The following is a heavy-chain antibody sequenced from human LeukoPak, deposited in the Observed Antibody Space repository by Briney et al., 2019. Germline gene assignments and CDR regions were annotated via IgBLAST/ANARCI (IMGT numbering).Heavy chain of an antibody. Sequence: PAEPLTLTCTVSGGSISSSSYYWGWIRQPPGQGLEWIASIHYSGSTYNNPSLNSRVTISVNTPKNQCSLKVTSVTAADTALYSCARRDTSGRFGRFDPRGQGTLVTVSS. CDR1: GGSISSSSYY. CDR3: ARRDTSGRFGRFDP. D-gene: IGHD6-19*01. V-gene: IGHV4-39*01. CDR2: IHYSGST. J-gene: IGHJ5*02.